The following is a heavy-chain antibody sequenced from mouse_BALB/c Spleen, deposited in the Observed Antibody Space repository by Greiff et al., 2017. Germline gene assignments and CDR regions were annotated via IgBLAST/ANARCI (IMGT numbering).Heavy chain of an antibody. CDR2: ISSGSSTI. CDR3: AREKLGRGYFDV. Sequence: EVQGVESGGGLVKLGGSRKLSCAASGFTFSSFGMHWVRQAPEKGLEWVAYISSGSSTIYYADTVKGRFTISRDNPKNTLFLQMTSLRSEDTAMYYCAREKLGRGYFDVWGAGTTVTVSS. J-gene: IGHJ1*01. V-gene: IGHV5-17*02. D-gene: IGHD4-1*01. CDR1: GFTFSSFG.